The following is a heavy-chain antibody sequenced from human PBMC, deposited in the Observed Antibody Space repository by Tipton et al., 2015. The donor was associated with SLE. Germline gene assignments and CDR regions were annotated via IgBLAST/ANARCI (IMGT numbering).Heavy chain of an antibody. CDR3: ARPDSSRDAFDI. CDR1: GYTFTSYD. V-gene: IGHV1-8*02. CDR2: MNPNSGNT. J-gene: IGHJ3*02. D-gene: IGHD6-13*01. Sequence: QSGAEVKKPGASVKVSCKASGYTFTSYDINWVRQATGQGLEWMGWMNPNSGNTGYAQKFQGRVTMTRNTSVSTAYMELSSLRSEDTAVYYCARPDSSRDAFDIWGQGTMVTVSS.